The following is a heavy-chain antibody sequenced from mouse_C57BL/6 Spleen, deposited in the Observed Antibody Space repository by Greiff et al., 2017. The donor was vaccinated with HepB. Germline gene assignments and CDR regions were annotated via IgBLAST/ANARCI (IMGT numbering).Heavy chain of an antibody. CDR1: GYAFSSSW. J-gene: IGHJ3*01. Sequence: QVQLQQSGPELVKPGASVKISCKASGYAFSSSWMNWVKQRPGKGLEWIGRIYPGDGDTNYNGKFKGKATLTADKSSSTAYMQLSSLTSEDSAVYFCARTPYGSSYAWFAYWGQGTLVTVSA. D-gene: IGHD1-1*01. CDR3: ARTPYGSSYAWFAY. V-gene: IGHV1-82*01. CDR2: IYPGDGDT.